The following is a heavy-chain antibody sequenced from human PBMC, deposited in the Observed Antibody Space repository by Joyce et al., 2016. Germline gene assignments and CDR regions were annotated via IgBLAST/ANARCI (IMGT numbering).Heavy chain of an antibody. CDR3: ARTTRDSLDS. CDR1: GHKVTTYW. CDR2: IYPGDADT. V-gene: IGHV5-51*01. D-gene: IGHD4-11*01. J-gene: IGHJ4*02. Sequence: EVQLVQSGAAVKKPGESLKISRKDFGHKVTTYWVAWVRHLPGKGLELMGSIYPGDADTRYSPDCQGQVTFSADRTTSNVYLHFSSLKVSDTATYYCARTTRDSLDSWGQGTLVTVSS.